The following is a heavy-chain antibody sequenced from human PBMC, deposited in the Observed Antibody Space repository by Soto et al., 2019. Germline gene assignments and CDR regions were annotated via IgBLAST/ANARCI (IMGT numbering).Heavy chain of an antibody. D-gene: IGHD5-18*01. J-gene: IGHJ5*02. CDR1: GGSINNYY. CDR3: ARDRGYSNWFDP. V-gene: IGHV4-59*01. CDR2: IYYSGST. Sequence: PSDTLSLTCTVSGGSINNYYWSWFRQPPGKGLEWLGYIYYSGSTNYNPSLKSRVTISVDTSKNQFSLKLSSVTAADTAVYYCARDRGYSNWFDPWGKGTRVTVS.